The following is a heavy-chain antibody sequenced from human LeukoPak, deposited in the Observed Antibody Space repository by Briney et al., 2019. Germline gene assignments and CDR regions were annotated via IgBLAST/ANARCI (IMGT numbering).Heavy chain of an antibody. CDR1: GFTFSDFG. V-gene: IGHV3-21*01. D-gene: IGHD3-16*01. CDR3: ARDRLASRGFDP. Sequence: GGSLRLSCAASGFTFSDFGMNWVRQAPGKGLEWVSSISSSSSYIYYADSVKGRFTISRDNAKNSLYLQMNSLRAEDTAVYYCARDRLASRGFDPWGQGTLVTVSS. CDR2: ISSSSSYI. J-gene: IGHJ5*02.